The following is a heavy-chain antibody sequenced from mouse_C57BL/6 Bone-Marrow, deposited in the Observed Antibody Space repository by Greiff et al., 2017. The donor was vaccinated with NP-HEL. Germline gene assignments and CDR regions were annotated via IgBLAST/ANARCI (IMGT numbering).Heavy chain of an antibody. CDR3: ARGLGDFDY. CDR1: GYTFTSYT. J-gene: IGHJ2*01. Sequence: VKLQESGAELSRPGASVKMSCKASGYTFTSYTMHWVKQRPGQGLEWIGYINPSSGYTKYNQKFKDKATLTADKSSSTAYMQLSSLTSEDSAVYYCARGLGDFDYWGQGTTLTVSS. CDR2: INPSSGYT. V-gene: IGHV1-4*01. D-gene: IGHD3-3*01.